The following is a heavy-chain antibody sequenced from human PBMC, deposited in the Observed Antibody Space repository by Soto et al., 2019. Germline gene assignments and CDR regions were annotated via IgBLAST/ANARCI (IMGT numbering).Heavy chain of an antibody. CDR3: ARTSISGTRFDY. Sequence: QVQLQESGPGLVKPSGILSITCAVSGGSISTSNWWSWVRQHPGKGLEWIGEVYHSGSTNYNPSFKSRVAMSVDKSKNQFSLKLNSVTAADTALYYCARTSISGTRFDYWGQGSLVTVSS. V-gene: IGHV4-4*02. CDR1: GGSISTSNW. CDR2: VYHSGST. D-gene: IGHD1-20*01. J-gene: IGHJ4*02.